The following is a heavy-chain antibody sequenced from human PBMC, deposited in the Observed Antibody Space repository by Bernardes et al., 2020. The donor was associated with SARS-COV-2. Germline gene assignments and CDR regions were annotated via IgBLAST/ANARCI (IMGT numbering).Heavy chain of an antibody. CDR1: GFTFSSYW. CDR2: IKQDGSEK. D-gene: IGHD2-15*01. Sequence: GSLRLSCAASGFTFSSYWMSWVRQAPGKGLEWVANIKQDGSEKYYVDSVKGRFTISRDNAKNSLYLQMNSLRAEDTAVYYCARDSAVVAATPYYYYYGMDVWGQGTTVTVSS. V-gene: IGHV3-7*01. J-gene: IGHJ6*02. CDR3: ARDSAVVAATPYYYYYGMDV.